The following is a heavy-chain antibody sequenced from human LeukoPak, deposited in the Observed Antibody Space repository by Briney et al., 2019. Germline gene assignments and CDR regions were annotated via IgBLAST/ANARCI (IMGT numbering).Heavy chain of an antibody. J-gene: IGHJ3*02. CDR1: GGSISSYY. Sequence: PSETPSLTCTVSGGSISSYYWSWIRQPPGKGLEWIGYIYYSGSTNYNPSLKSRVTISVDTSKNQFSLKLSSVTAADTAVYYCARQLVNYDFWSGYWAFDIWGQGTMVTVSS. D-gene: IGHD3-3*01. V-gene: IGHV4-59*01. CDR3: ARQLVNYDFWSGYWAFDI. CDR2: IYYSGST.